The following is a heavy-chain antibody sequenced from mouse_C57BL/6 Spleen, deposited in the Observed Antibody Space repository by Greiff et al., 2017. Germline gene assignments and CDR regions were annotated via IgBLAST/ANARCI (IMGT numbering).Heavy chain of an antibody. V-gene: IGHV1-7*01. CDR1: GYTFTSYW. CDR3: ARSAQALYFDY. Sequence: QVQLQQSGAELAKPGASVKLSCKASGYTFTSYWMHWVKQRPGQGLEWIGYINPSSGYTKYNQKFKDKATLTADKSSITAYMQLSSLTYEDSAVYYCARSAQALYFDYWGQGTTRTVSS. D-gene: IGHD3-2*02. CDR2: INPSSGYT. J-gene: IGHJ2*01.